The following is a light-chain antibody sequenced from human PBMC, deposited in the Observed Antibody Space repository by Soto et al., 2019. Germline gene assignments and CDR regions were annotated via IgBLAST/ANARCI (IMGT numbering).Light chain of an antibody. Sequence: EIVMTQARATLSVSPCEMATLSFRASQSVSSNYLAWYQQKPGQAPRLLIYDASNRATGIPARFSGSGSGTDFTLTISSLEPEDFAVYYSQQRTNWPRGKLGKGTKVEI. CDR2: DAS. V-gene: IGKV3-11*01. CDR1: QSVSSNY. CDR3: QQRTNWPRGK. J-gene: IGKJ1*01.